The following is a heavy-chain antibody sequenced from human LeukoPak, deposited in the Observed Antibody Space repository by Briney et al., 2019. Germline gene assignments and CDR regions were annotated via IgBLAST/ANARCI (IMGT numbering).Heavy chain of an antibody. D-gene: IGHD6-6*01. Sequence: KASETLSLTCTVSGGSISSYYWSWIRQPPGEGLEWIGYFYYSGSTNYNPSLKRRVTISGDTSKNQFSLKLSSVTAAGTAVYYCARESHSSSYLFDSWGQGTLVSVSS. CDR2: FYYSGST. V-gene: IGHV4-59*12. CDR1: GGSISSYY. J-gene: IGHJ4*02. CDR3: ARESHSSSYLFDS.